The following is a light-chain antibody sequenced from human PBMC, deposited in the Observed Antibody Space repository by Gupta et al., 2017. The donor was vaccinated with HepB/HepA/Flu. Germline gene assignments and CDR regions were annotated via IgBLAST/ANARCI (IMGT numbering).Light chain of an antibody. CDR2: GAS. J-gene: IGKJ3*01. CDR1: QSVKSTE. CDR3: QHYGSPFT. Sequence: ESVLTQSPGTLSLSPGERATLSCRASQSVKSTELAWYQQKPVQAPRLLIYGASNRATGIPDRFSGSGYETDFTLTSSRRETEDCAVYYGQHYGSPFTFGHGTKVDI. V-gene: IGKV3-20*01.